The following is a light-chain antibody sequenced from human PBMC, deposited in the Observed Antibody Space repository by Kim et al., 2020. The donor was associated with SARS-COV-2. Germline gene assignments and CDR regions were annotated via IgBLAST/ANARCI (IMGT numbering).Light chain of an antibody. J-gene: IGLJ3*02. CDR1: SGSIASHY. CDR3: QSYDSSHTLLWV. CDR2: EDN. V-gene: IGLV6-57*01. Sequence: NFMLTQPHSVSESPGKMVTISYTRSSGSIASHYVQWYQPRPGSSPTTVIYEDNQRPSGVPARFSGSIDSSANSASLTISGLKTEDDADYYCQSYDSSHTLLWVFGGGTQRTVL.